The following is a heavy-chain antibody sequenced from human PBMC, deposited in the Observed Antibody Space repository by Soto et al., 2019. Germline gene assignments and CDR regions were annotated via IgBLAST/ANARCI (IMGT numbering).Heavy chain of an antibody. CDR1: GYTFTNYA. CDR3: ARAEKWVTGNMGGY. D-gene: IGHD1-20*01. J-gene: IGHJ4*02. V-gene: IGHV1-18*04. Sequence: QVQLVQSGAEVKKPGASVKASCTASGYTFTNYAISWVRQAPGQGLEWMGWRNAYSGDTNYAQKLQGRLTMTTDTSTSTAYMELRSLRSDDTAVYYCARAEKWVTGNMGGYWGQGTLVTVSS. CDR2: RNAYSGDT.